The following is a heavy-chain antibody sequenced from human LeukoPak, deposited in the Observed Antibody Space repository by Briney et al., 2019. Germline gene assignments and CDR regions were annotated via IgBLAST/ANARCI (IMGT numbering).Heavy chain of an antibody. V-gene: IGHV4-39*07. CDR3: ARGWEYYYDSSGYYFDY. D-gene: IGHD3-22*01. CDR1: GGSISSSSYY. J-gene: IGHJ4*02. CDR2: IYYSGST. Sequence: SETLSLTCTVSGGSISSSSYYWGWIRQPPGKGLEWIGSIYYSGSTYYNPSLKSRVTIPVDTSKNQFSLKLSSVTAADTAVYYCARGWEYYYDSSGYYFDYWGQGTLVTVSS.